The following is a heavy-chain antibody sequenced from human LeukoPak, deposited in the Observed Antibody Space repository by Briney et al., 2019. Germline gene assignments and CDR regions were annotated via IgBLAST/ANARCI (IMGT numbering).Heavy chain of an antibody. CDR1: GFTFSNYS. Sequence: KAGRSLRLSCAGSGFTFSNYSINWVRQAPGKGLEWVSSISPSSHYIYYADSVRGRFTISRDNAGNSLYLQMNSLRDEDTAVYYCARDRHTAMVYYYYYMDVWGTGTTVTVSS. D-gene: IGHD5-18*01. V-gene: IGHV3-21*04. J-gene: IGHJ6*03. CDR3: ARDRHTAMVYYYYYMDV. CDR2: ISPSSHYI.